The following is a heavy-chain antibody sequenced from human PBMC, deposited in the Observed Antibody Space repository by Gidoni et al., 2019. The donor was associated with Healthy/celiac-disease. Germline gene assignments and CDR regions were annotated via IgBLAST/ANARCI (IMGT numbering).Heavy chain of an antibody. V-gene: IGHV1-8*01. D-gene: IGHD3-3*01. CDR1: GYTFPRDD. CDR3: ARVRSYYDFWSGYFDYYYGMDV. Sequence: QVQLVLSGAEVKKPGASLNVTCKASGYTFPRDDITWVRQATGQGLEWMGWMNPNSGNTGYAQKFQGRVTMTRNTSISTAYMELSSLRSEDTAVYYCARVRSYYDFWSGYFDYYYGMDVWGQGTTVTVSS. CDR2: MNPNSGNT. J-gene: IGHJ6*02.